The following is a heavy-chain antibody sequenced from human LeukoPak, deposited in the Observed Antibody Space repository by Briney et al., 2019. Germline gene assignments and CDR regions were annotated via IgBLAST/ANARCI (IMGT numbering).Heavy chain of an antibody. CDR1: GYTFTGYY. Sequence: ASVKVSCKASGYTFTGYYMHWVRQAPGQGLEWMGWINPNSGGTNYAQKFQGRVTMTRDTSISTAYMELSRLRSDDTAVYYCARATEEYYGSGKSRKYYSYYYYMDVWGKGTTVTVSS. CDR2: INPNSGGT. D-gene: IGHD3-10*01. V-gene: IGHV1-2*02. J-gene: IGHJ6*03. CDR3: ARATEEYYGSGKSRKYYSYYYYMDV.